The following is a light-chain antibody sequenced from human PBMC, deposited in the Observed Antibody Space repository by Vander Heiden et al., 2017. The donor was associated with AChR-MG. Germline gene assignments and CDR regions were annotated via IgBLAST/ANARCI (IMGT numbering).Light chain of an antibody. Sequence: QSVLTQPPSVSGAPGQRVTIACTGSSSNIGSVYDVHWYQQLPGAAPNLLIYANNNRPSGVPDRFSGSKSGTSASLAITGLQAEDEADYYCQSYDISLSGYVVFGGGTKLTVL. CDR2: ANN. CDR3: QSYDISLSGYVV. CDR1: SSNIGSVYD. V-gene: IGLV1-40*01. J-gene: IGLJ2*01.